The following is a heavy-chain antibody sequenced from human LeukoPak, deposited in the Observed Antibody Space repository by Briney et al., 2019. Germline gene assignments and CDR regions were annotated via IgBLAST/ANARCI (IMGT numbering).Heavy chain of an antibody. CDR1: GGSFSGYY. V-gene: IGHV4-34*01. Sequence: SETLSLTCAVYGGSFSGYYWSWIRQPPGKGLEWIGEINHSGSTNYNPSLKSRVTISVDTSKNQFSLKLSSVTAADTAVYYCARRVAAAGKNPFYYYYYMDVWGKGTTVTISS. CDR2: INHSGST. CDR3: ARRVAAAGKNPFYYYYYMDV. J-gene: IGHJ6*03. D-gene: IGHD6-13*01.